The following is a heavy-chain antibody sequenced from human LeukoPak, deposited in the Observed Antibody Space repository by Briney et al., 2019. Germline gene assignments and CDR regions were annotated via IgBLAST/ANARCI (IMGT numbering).Heavy chain of an antibody. CDR1: GGSISSSF. CDR3: ARASIMYYYDSSGYYFDY. J-gene: IGHJ4*02. V-gene: IGHV4-59*01. CDR2: IYYSGST. D-gene: IGHD3-22*01. Sequence: SETLSLTCSVSGGSISSSFWSWIRQPAGKGLEWIGYIYYSGSTNYNPSLKSRVTISVDTSKNQFSLKLSSVTAADTAVYYCARASIMYYYDSSGYYFDYWGQGTLVTVSS.